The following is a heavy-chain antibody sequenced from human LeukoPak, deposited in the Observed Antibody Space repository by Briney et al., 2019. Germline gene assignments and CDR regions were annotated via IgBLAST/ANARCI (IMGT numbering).Heavy chain of an antibody. CDR3: ARITNYDFWSGYYIYYYYGMDV. CDR1: GGSFSGYY. V-gene: IGHV4-34*01. Sequence: ETLSLTCAVYGGSFSGYYWSWIRQPPGKGLEWIGEINHSGSTNYNPSLKSRVTISVDTSKNQFSLKLSSVTAADTAVYYCARITNYDFWSGYYIYYYYGMDVWGQGTTVTVSS. J-gene: IGHJ6*02. D-gene: IGHD3-3*01. CDR2: INHSGST.